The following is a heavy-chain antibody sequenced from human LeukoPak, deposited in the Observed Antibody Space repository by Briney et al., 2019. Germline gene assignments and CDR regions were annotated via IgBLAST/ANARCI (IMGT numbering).Heavy chain of an antibody. CDR3: ATDYEGY. V-gene: IGHV3-7*01. CDR2: IKQDGREK. J-gene: IGHJ4*02. Sequence: GGSLRLSCAASGLTVSSNYMSWVPQAAGSGLGWVANIKQDGREKRYVDSVRGRFTISRDNAKNSLYLQMNSLRAEDTALYYCATDYEGYWGQGTLVTVSS. CDR1: GLTVSSNY. D-gene: IGHD3-3*01.